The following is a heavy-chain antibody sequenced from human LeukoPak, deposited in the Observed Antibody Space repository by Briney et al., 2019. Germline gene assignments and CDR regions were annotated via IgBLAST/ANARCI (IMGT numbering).Heavy chain of an antibody. CDR3: ARDGARLDI. CDR1: GYTFTSYG. CDR2: ITTDTGNP. J-gene: IGHJ3*02. D-gene: IGHD4/OR15-4a*01. V-gene: IGHV7-4-1*02. Sequence: SVKVSCKTSGYTFTSYGINWVRQAPGQGLEWMGWITTDTGNPTYAQGFTGRFVFSLDTSVSTAYLQISSLKAEDTAVYYCARDGARLDIWGQGTMVTVSS.